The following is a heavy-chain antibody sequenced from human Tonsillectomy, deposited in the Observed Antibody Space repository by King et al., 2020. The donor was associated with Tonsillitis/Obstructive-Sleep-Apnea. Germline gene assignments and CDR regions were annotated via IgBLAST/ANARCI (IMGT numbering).Heavy chain of an antibody. V-gene: IGHV5-10-1*03. CDR2: IDPSDAHT. CDR1: GYSFSNYW. Sequence: VQLVESGAEVKKPGESLKISCKGSGYSFSNYWISWVRQMPGKGLERIGTIDPSDAHTNYSTSFQGHVTISADKSISAPYLQCSRLMDSEPAMYYCASHNENYDDHSGFYYGRTFDIWGQGTMVTVSS. J-gene: IGHJ3*02. D-gene: IGHD3-22*01. CDR3: ASHNENYDDHSGFYYGRTFDI.